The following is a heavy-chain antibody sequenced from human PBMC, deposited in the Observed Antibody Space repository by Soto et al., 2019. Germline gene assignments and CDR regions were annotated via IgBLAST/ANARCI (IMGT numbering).Heavy chain of an antibody. CDR1: GYTFTSYD. CDR2: MNPNNGNT. D-gene: IGHD3-3*01. V-gene: IGHV1-8*01. Sequence: QVQLVQSGAEVKKPGASVKVSCKASGYTFTSYDINWVRQATGQGLEWMGWMNPNNGNTGYAQKFQGRXTXTXXTYISTAYMELSSLRSEDTAVYYCARQYYDFWSGYNYGMDVWGQGTTVTVSS. CDR3: ARQYYDFWSGYNYGMDV. J-gene: IGHJ6*02.